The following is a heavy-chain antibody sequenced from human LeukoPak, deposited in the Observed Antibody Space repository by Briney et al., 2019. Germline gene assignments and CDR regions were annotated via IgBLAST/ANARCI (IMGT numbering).Heavy chain of an antibody. D-gene: IGHD6-19*01. J-gene: IGHJ4*02. CDR1: GFTFNSYA. V-gene: IGHV3-23*01. CDR3: AKTTTGYSSGRYPGWPVDY. Sequence: GGSLRLSCAASGFTFNSYAMYWVRQAPGRGLEWVSGIFGSGGSAHYADSVKGRFTIFRDNSKNTVYLQMNSLRAEDTAVYYCAKTTTGYSSGRYPGWPVDYWGQGTLVTVSS. CDR2: IFGSGGSA.